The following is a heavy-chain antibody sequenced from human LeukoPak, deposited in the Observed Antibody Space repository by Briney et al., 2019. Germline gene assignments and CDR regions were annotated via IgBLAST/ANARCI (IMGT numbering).Heavy chain of an antibody. CDR2: ISTSGGSP. J-gene: IGHJ4*02. Sequence: PGGSLRLSCAASGFTFSNCDMTWVRQAPGKGLEWVSRISTSGGSPYYADSVKGRFTISRDSSKNTLYLQMNSLRAEDTALYYCAKGGWLDSWGQGTLVTVSS. V-gene: IGHV3-23*01. D-gene: IGHD6-19*01. CDR3: AKGGWLDS. CDR1: GFTFSNCD.